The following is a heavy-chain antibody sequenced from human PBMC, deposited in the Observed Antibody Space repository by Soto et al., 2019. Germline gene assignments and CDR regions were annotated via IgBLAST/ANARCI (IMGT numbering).Heavy chain of an antibody. V-gene: IGHV4-31*03. CDR1: STYTSITGYY. J-gene: IGHJ6*02. D-gene: IGHD3-3*01. Sequence: TLSLTCSVTSTYTSITGYYSRWTRKHPGKGLEWIGYIYYSGCTYYNPSLKSRVTISVDTSKNQFSLKLSSVTAADTAVYYCARGSYYDFWSGYSPDYYYYYGMDVWGQGTTVT. CDR2: IYYSGCT. CDR3: ARGSYYDFWSGYSPDYYYYYGMDV.